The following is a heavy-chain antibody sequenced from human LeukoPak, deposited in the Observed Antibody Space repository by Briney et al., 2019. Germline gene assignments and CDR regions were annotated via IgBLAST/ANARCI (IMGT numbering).Heavy chain of an antibody. CDR1: GYSFTTYW. D-gene: IGHD6-19*01. J-gene: IGHJ4*02. CDR3: ARQVAANKIFDY. CDR2: IYPGDSDT. V-gene: IGHV5-51*01. Sequence: PGESLKISCKGSGYSFTTYWIGWVCQMPGKGLEWMGVIYPGDSDTRYSPSFQGQVTISADKSISTAYLQWSSLKASDSAMYYCARQVAANKIFDYWGQGTLVTVSS.